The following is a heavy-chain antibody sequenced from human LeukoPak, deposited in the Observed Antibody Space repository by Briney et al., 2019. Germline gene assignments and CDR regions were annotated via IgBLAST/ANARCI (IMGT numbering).Heavy chain of an antibody. CDR1: GFTFSSYA. J-gene: IGHJ4*02. V-gene: IGHV3-23*01. CDR2: ISGSGGST. CDR3: ARDIVGATTEYYFDY. D-gene: IGHD1-26*01. Sequence: PGGSLRLSCAASGFTFSSYAMSWVRQAPGKGLEWVSAISGSGGSTYYADSVKGRFTISRDNSKNTLYLQMNSLRAEDTAVYYCARDIVGATTEYYFDYWGQGTLVTVSS.